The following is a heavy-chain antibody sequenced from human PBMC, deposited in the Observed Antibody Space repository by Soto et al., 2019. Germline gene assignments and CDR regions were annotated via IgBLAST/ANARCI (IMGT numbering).Heavy chain of an antibody. CDR2: INPSGGF. CDR3: ARGRTYYSGSGSSALLY. V-gene: IGHV4-34*01. D-gene: IGHD3-10*01. Sequence: SETLSLTCAVYGGSFSDYYWTWIRQSPGKGLEWIGEINPSGGFNYNPSLKSRVSISVATAKTQFSLKLTSVTAADTAVYYCARGRTYYSGSGSSALLYWGQGSLVTVSS. J-gene: IGHJ4*02. CDR1: GGSFSDYY.